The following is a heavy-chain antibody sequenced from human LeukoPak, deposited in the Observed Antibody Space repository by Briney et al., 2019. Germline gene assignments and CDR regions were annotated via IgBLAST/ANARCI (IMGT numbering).Heavy chain of an antibody. V-gene: IGHV3-21*01. D-gene: IGHD2-15*01. Sequence: GGSLRLSCAASGFTFSSYSMNWVRQAPGKGLEWVSSISSSSSYIYYADSVKGRFTISRDSAKNSLYLQMNSLRAEDTAVYYCVSSGRNWFDPWGQGTLVTVSS. J-gene: IGHJ5*02. CDR3: VSSGRNWFDP. CDR2: ISSSSSYI. CDR1: GFTFSSYS.